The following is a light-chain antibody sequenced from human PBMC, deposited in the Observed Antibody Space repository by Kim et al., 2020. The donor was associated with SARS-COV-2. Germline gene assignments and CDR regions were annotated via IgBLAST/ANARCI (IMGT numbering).Light chain of an antibody. CDR1: QSVSSY. V-gene: IGKV3-11*01. CDR2: DAS. CDR3: QQRSNWPPFT. Sequence: SPGERATLSCRASQSVSSYLAGYQQKPGQAPRLLIYDASNRATGIPARFSGSGSGTDFTLTISSLEPEDFAVYYCQQRSNWPPFTFGPGTKVDIK. J-gene: IGKJ3*01.